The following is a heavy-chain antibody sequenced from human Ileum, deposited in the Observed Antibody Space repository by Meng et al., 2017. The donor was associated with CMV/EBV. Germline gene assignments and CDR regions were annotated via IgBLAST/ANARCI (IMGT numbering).Heavy chain of an antibody. V-gene: IGHV1-3*01. CDR2: SNASNGIT. CDR1: GYNFTNNA. CDR3: ARIAYGAHFDD. J-gene: IGHJ4*02. D-gene: IGHD4-17*01. Sequence: CKASGYNFTNNAKHWVRQAPGQGLEWMGRSNASNGITKYSQNFQGRVTFTRDTSASTGYMELSSLRFEDTAMYYCARIAYGAHFDDWGQGTLVTVSS.